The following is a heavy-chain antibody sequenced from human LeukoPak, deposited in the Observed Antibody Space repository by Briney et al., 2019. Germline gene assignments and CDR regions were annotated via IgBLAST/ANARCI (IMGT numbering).Heavy chain of an antibody. J-gene: IGHJ6*02. Sequence: GASVKVSCKASGYTFTSYYMHWVRQAPGQGLERMGIINPSGGSTSYAQKFQGRVTMTRDTSTSTVYMELSSLRSEDTAVYYCASPELYDSSGYYYYGMDVWGQGTTVTVSS. CDR1: GYTFTSYY. CDR3: ASPELYDSSGYYYYGMDV. CDR2: INPSGGST. V-gene: IGHV1-46*01. D-gene: IGHD3-22*01.